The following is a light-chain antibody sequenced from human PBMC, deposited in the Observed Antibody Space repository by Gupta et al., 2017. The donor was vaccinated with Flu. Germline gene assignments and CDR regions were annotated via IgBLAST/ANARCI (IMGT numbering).Light chain of an antibody. CDR1: SSNIGSNS. J-gene: IGLJ2*01. V-gene: IGLV1-44*01. CDR3: AALDDSLSGPV. Sequence: QSVLTQPPSASGTPGQRVTISCSGSSSNIGSNSVNWYQQLPRTAPRLLIYSNNRRPSGVPDRFSGSKSGTSASLAISGLQSEDEADYYCAALDDSLSGPVCGGGTKVTVL. CDR2: SNN.